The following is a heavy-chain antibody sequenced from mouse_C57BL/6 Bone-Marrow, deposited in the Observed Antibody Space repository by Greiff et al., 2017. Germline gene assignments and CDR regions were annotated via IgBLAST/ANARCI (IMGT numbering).Heavy chain of an antibody. J-gene: IGHJ1*03. Sequence: VQLQQSGPELVKPGASVKLSCKASGYTFTSYDINWVKQRPGQGLEWIGGIYPRDGSTKYNEKFKGKATLTVDKSSSTVYMELHILTSEDSAVYFCARLEFDGSSGDWYFDVWGTGTTVTVSS. CDR1: GYTFTSYD. CDR3: ARLEFDGSSGDWYFDV. V-gene: IGHV1-85*01. D-gene: IGHD1-1*01. CDR2: IYPRDGST.